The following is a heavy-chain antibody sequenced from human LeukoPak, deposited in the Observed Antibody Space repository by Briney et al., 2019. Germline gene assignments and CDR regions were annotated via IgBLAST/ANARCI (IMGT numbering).Heavy chain of an antibody. J-gene: IGHJ4*02. CDR1: GGSFSGYY. V-gene: IGHV4-34*01. CDR3: ARQGLDCSSTSCYTTYHY. CDR2: INHSGST. D-gene: IGHD2-2*02. Sequence: SETLSLTCAVYGGSFSGYYWSWIRQPPGKGLEWSGEINHSGSTNYNPSLKSRVTISVDTSKNQFSLKLSAVTAADTAVYYCARQGLDCSSTSCYTTYHYWGQGTLVTVSS.